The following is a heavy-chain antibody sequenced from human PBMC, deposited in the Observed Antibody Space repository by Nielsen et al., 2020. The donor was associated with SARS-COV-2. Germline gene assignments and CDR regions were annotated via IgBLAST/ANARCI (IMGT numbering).Heavy chain of an antibody. CDR1: GFTFSSYW. CDR3: AKIRIDSSGYYEERYFDY. V-gene: IGHV3-23*01. J-gene: IGHJ4*02. Sequence: GGSLRLSCAASGFTFSSYWMSWVRQAPGKGLEWISAISGSGGSTYYADSVKGRFTISRDNSKNTLYLQMNSLRAEDTAVYYCAKIRIDSSGYYEERYFDYWGQGTLVTVSS. CDR2: ISGSGGST. D-gene: IGHD3-22*01.